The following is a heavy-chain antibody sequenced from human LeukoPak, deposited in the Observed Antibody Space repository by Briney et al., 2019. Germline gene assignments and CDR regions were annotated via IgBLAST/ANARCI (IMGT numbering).Heavy chain of an antibody. CDR3: AKDHYGSGKAFDI. V-gene: IGHV3-23*01. Sequence: PGGSLRLSCAASGFTFSSYAMNWVRQAPGKGLEWVSSISSGSSYIYYADSVKGRFTISRDNSKNTLYLQMNSLRAEDTAVYYCAKDHYGSGKAFDIWGQGTMVTVSS. CDR1: GFTFSSYA. J-gene: IGHJ3*02. CDR2: ISSGSSYI. D-gene: IGHD3-10*01.